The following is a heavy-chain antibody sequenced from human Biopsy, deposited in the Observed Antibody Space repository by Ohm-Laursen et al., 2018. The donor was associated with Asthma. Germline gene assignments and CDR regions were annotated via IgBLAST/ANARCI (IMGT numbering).Heavy chain of an antibody. J-gene: IGHJ6*02. CDR2: IYYRGTT. CDR3: VRGSSSWHHGPFHYYYGLDV. CDR1: SGSGGYMRRGNYY. Sequence: SETLSLTWSLSSGSGGYMRRGNYYWGWIRQPPGKGLDWFGSIYYRGTTYYNPSLESRVTVSADTSKNQFSLKLTSVTAADTAVYYCVRGSSSWHHGPFHYYYGLDVWGQGTTATVSS. V-gene: IGHV4-39*01. D-gene: IGHD6-13*01.